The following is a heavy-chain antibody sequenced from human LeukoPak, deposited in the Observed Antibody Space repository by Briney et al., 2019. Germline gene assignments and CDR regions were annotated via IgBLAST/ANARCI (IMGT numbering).Heavy chain of an antibody. V-gene: IGHV3-21*01. CDR1: GFTFSSYT. J-gene: IGHJ5*02. Sequence: GGSLRLSCAASGFTFSSYTMNWVRQAPGKGLEWVSSISSSSTYIYYADSVRGRFTISRDNAKNSLYLQMNSLRAEDTAVYYCARPGKIAAARKWFDPWGQGTLVTVSS. CDR2: ISSSSTYI. CDR3: ARPGKIAAARKWFDP. D-gene: IGHD6-13*01.